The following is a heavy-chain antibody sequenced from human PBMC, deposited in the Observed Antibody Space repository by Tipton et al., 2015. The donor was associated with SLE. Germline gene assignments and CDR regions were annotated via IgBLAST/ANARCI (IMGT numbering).Heavy chain of an antibody. CDR2: INHSGST. CDR1: GGSFSGYY. CDR3: ASWYSSPRGYYGMDV. D-gene: IGHD6-13*01. Sequence: TLSLTCAVYGGSFSGYYWSWIRQPPGKGLGWIGEINHSGSTYYNPSLKSRVTISVDTSKNQFSLKLSSVTAADTAVYYCASWYSSPRGYYGMDVWGQGTTVTVSS. J-gene: IGHJ6*02. V-gene: IGHV4-34*01.